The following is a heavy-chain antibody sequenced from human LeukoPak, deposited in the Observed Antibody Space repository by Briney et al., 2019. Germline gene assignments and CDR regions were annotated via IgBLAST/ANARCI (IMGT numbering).Heavy chain of an antibody. V-gene: IGHV3-23*01. D-gene: IGHD2-21*01. CDR2: ISGSGGST. CDR1: GFTFSSYA. J-gene: IGHJ4*02. Sequence: GGSLRLSCAASGFTFSSYAMSWVRQAPGKGLEWVSVISGSGGSTSYADSVKGRFTISRDNSKNTLYLQMNSLRVGDTAVYYCAKDRALVRSAYFDYWGQGTLVIVSS. CDR3: AKDRALVRSAYFDY.